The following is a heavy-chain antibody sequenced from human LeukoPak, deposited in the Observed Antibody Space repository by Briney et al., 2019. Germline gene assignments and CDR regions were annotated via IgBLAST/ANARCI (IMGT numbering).Heavy chain of an antibody. CDR2: INHSGST. Sequence: PSETLSLTCAVYGGSFSGYYWSWIRQPPGKGPEWIGEINHSGSTNYNPSLKSRVTISVDTSKNQFSLKLSSVTAADTAVYYCARNPAYSSGWGDFDYWGQGTLVTVSS. J-gene: IGHJ4*02. D-gene: IGHD6-19*01. CDR3: ARNPAYSSGWGDFDY. V-gene: IGHV4-34*01. CDR1: GGSFSGYY.